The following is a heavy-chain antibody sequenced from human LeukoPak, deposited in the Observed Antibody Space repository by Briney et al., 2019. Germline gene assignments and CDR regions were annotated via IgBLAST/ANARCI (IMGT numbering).Heavy chain of an antibody. CDR3: ARVSPVDGGVDY. CDR2: INPNSGGT. J-gene: IGHJ4*02. Sequence: GASVKVSCKASGYTFTGYYMHWVRQAPGRGLEWMGWINPNSGGTNYAQKFQGRVTMTRDTSISTAYMELSRLRSDDTAVYYCARVSPVDGGVDYWGQGTLVTVSS. D-gene: IGHD3-16*01. V-gene: IGHV1-2*02. CDR1: GYTFTGYY.